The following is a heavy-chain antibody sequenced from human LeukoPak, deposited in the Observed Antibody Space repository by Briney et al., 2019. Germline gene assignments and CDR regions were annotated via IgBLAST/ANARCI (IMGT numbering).Heavy chain of an antibody. Sequence: GGSLRLSCAASGFTVSSNYMSWVRQAPGKGLEWVSVIYSGGSTYYADSVKGRFTISRDNSKNTLYLQMNSLRADDTAIYYCASSTVTTRGVGDFDLWGHGTWVTVSS. V-gene: IGHV3-66*01. J-gene: IGHJ3*01. D-gene: IGHD4-17*01. CDR3: ASSTVTTRGVGDFDL. CDR2: IYSGGST. CDR1: GFTVSSNY.